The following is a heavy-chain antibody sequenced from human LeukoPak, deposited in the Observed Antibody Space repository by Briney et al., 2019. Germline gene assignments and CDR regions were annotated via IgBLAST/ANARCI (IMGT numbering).Heavy chain of an antibody. J-gene: IGHJ3*02. CDR3: ARRRWLRLSGAFDI. CDR1: GGSFSGYY. V-gene: IGHV4-34*01. Sequence: SETLSLTCGVYGGSFSGYYWSWIRQPPGKGLEWIGEINHSGSTNYNPSLKSRVTISVDTSKNQFSLKLSSVTAADTAVYYCARRRWLRLSGAFDIWGQGTMVTVSS. CDR2: INHSGST. D-gene: IGHD5-12*01.